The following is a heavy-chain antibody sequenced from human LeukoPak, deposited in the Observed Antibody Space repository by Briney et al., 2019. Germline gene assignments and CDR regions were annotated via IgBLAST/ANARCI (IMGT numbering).Heavy chain of an antibody. CDR1: GDSISNSGWS. CDR2: MPYDENVADKGTP. CDR3: ARLTLTGVGGRGWFDS. J-gene: IGHJ5*01. Sequence: PSETLSLTCIVSGDSISNSGWSWGWIRQPPGKGREWIGTMPYDENVADKGTPSYNPSLRSRVTISADTSKNQLSLKVNSVTAADTASYYCARLTLTGVGGRGWFDSWGQGTLVIVSS. V-gene: IGHV4-39*01. D-gene: IGHD3-3*01.